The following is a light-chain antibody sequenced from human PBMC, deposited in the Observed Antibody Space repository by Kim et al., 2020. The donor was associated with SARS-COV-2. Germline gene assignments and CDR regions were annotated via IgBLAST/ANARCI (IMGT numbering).Light chain of an antibody. J-gene: IGKJ1*01. Sequence: ASVGDRVTSTCRASQDIANSLACYQQKPGKVPQVLIYAASTLQSGVPSRFSGSGSGTEFTLTIGSLQTEDVATYYCQKYNSAPWTFGPGTKVDIK. CDR1: QDIANS. CDR2: AAS. V-gene: IGKV1-27*01. CDR3: QKYNSAPWT.